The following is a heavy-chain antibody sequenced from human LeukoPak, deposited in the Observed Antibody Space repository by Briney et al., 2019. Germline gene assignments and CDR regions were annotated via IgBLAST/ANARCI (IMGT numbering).Heavy chain of an antibody. V-gene: IGHV4-34*01. CDR3: ARQGSGSSLYYYAFPY. Sequence: SETLSLTCAVYGGSLSGYYWSWIRQPPGKGLEWIGEINHSGNTNYNPSLKSRVTMSVDTSKTHFYLKLSSVTAADPALYYCARQGSGSSLYYYAFPYWGQGTQVTVS. CDR2: INHSGNT. D-gene: IGHD1-26*01. J-gene: IGHJ4*02. CDR1: GGSLSGYY.